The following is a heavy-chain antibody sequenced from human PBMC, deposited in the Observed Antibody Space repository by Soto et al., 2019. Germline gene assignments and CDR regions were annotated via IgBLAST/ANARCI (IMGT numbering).Heavy chain of an antibody. CDR1: GGTFSSYA. CDR2: TVPIVDTS. CDR3: VRVVAIPGYPDN. D-gene: IGHD5-12*01. V-gene: IGHV1-69*12. J-gene: IGHJ4*02. Sequence: QVQLVQSGAEVRQPASSVKVSCKTSGGTFSSYAISWVRQAPGQGLEWMGGTVPIVDTSTYAQKFQGRVTLXAXXSTITVYTELSSLRSDDTAVYYCVRVVAIPGYPDNWGQGTLVTVSS.